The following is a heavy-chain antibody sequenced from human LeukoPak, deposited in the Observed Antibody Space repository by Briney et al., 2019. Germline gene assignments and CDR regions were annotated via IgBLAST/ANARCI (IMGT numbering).Heavy chain of an antibody. CDR3: AKDTPGGQQLTFFDY. CDR2: ISGSGGST. D-gene: IGHD6-13*01. J-gene: IGHJ4*02. Sequence: GGSLRLSCAASGFNFRSYAMIWVRQAPGKGLEWVSGISGSGGSTYYADSVKGRFTISSDDSKNTLYLQMNSLRVEDTAVYHCAKDTPGGQQLTFFDYWGPGTLVTVSS. CDR1: GFNFRSYA. V-gene: IGHV3-23*01.